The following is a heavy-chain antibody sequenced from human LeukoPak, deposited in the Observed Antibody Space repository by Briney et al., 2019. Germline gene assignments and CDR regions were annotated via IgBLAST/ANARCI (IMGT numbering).Heavy chain of an antibody. CDR3: ARGQRRLIITMVRGAPVGGIDY. CDR2: IYYSGST. CDR1: GGSISSSSYY. V-gene: IGHV4-39*01. J-gene: IGHJ4*02. D-gene: IGHD3-10*01. Sequence: SETLSLTCTVSGGSISSSSYYWGWIRQPPGKGLEWIGSIYYSGSTYYNPSLKSRVTISVDTSKNQFSLKLSSVTAADTAVYYCARGQRRLIITMVRGAPVGGIDYWGQGTLVTVSS.